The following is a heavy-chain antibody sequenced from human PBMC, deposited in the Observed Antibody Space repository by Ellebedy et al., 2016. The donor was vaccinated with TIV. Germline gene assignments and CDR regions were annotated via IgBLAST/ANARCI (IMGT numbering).Heavy chain of an antibody. V-gene: IGHV3-23*01. Sequence: PGGSLRLSCAASQFTFSNYALTRVRQAPGKGLEWVSSINSGGEFTYYGDSVKGRFTISRDNSKNLLFLQMNRLTAEDTAIYFCVKDTVPSLLFDAPFPDSYDHWGQGTLVTVSS. CDR3: VKDTVPSLLFDAPFPDSYDH. J-gene: IGHJ4*02. CDR1: QFTFSNYA. CDR2: INSGGEFT. D-gene: IGHD4-17*01.